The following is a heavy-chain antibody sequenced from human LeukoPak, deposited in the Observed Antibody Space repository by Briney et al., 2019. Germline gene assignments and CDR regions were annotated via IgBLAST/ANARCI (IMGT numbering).Heavy chain of an antibody. CDR2: IYYSGST. CDR1: TYSISSGYY. D-gene: IGHD4-23*01. CDR3: ARGIRSGNSVPTYNWFDP. Sequence: SETLSLTCTVSTYSISSGYYWGWIRQPPGKGLEWIGSIYYSGSTYYNPFLKSRVTISVDTSKNQFSLKLSSVTAADTAVYYCARGIRSGNSVPTYNWFDPWGQGTLVTVSS. J-gene: IGHJ5*02. V-gene: IGHV4-38-2*02.